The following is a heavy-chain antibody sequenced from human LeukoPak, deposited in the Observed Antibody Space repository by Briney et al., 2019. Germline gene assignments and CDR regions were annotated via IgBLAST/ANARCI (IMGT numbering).Heavy chain of an antibody. CDR3: ARHIPGGNSCFDF. V-gene: IGHV3-7*01. CDR2: IKQDGSEK. J-gene: IGHJ4*02. CDR1: GFTFSSYW. D-gene: IGHD4-23*01. Sequence: GGSLRLSCAASGFTFSSYWMSWVRQAPGKRLEWVANIKQDGSEKYSVDSVKGRFTISRDNAKNSLYLQMSSLRAEDTAVYYCARHIPGGNSCFDFWGQGTLVTVSS.